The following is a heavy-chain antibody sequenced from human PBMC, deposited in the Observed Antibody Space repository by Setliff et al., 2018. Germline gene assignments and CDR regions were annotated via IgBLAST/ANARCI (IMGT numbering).Heavy chain of an antibody. CDR3: ARARSTSLVFVNWFDP. D-gene: IGHD2-2*01. J-gene: IGHJ5*02. V-gene: IGHV1-3*01. CDR1: GYTFTGYY. CDR2: INAGNGNT. Sequence: GASVKVSCKASGYTFTGYYMHWVRQAPGQGLEWMGWINAGNGNTKYSQKFHGRVTITRDTSASTAYMELSSLRSEDTAVYYCARARSTSLVFVNWFDPWGQGTLVTVSS.